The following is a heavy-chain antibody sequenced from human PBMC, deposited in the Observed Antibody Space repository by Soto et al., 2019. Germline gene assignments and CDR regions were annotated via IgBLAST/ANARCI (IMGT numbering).Heavy chain of an antibody. CDR2: FDPEDGET. D-gene: IGHD6-13*01. Sequence: EASLKVSCKVSGYTLTELSMHWVLQAPGKGLEWMGGFDPEDGETIYAQKFQGRVTMTEDTSTDTAYMELSSLGSEDTAVYYCATDGPPGIAAAATAGGYWGQGTLVTVSS. CDR1: GYTLTELS. J-gene: IGHJ4*02. V-gene: IGHV1-24*01. CDR3: ATDGPPGIAAAATAGGY.